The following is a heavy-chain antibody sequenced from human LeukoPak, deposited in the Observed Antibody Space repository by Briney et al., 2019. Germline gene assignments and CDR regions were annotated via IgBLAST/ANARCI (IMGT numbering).Heavy chain of an antibody. CDR2: ITDSGDDT. CDR1: GFTFSSYG. Sequence: GGSLRLSCAASGFTFSSYGMSWVRQAPGKGLEWVSAITDSGDDTYSADSVKGRFTISRYDSKNTLYLQMNSLRVEDTAVYYCAKGSRASRPYYFDYWGQGALVTVSS. D-gene: IGHD6-6*01. J-gene: IGHJ4*02. V-gene: IGHV3-23*01. CDR3: AKGSRASRPYYFDY.